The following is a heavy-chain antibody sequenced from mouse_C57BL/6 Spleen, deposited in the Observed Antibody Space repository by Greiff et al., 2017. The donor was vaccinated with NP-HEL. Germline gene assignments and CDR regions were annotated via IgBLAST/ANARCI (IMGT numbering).Heavy chain of an antibody. J-gene: IGHJ3*01. CDR3: ARRKVNWAWFAY. V-gene: IGHV1-61*01. D-gene: IGHD4-1*01. Sequence: VQLQQPGAELVRPGSSVKLSCKASGYTFTSYWMDWVKQRPGQGLEWIGNIYPSDSETHYNQKFKDKATLTVDKSSSTAYRQLSSLTSEDSAVYYCARRKVNWAWFAYWGQGTLVTVSA. CDR1: GYTFTSYW. CDR2: IYPSDSET.